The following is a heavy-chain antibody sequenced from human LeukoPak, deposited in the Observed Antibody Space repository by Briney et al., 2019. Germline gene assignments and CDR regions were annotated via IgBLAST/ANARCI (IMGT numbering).Heavy chain of an antibody. V-gene: IGHV4-38-2*02. D-gene: IGHD3-10*01. CDR2: IYRSGST. J-gene: IGHJ4*02. Sequence: SETLSLTCSVSGYSISTGYYWVWIRQSPGKGLEWIGSIYRSGSTNYNPSLKSRVTISVDTSNNQFSLKLSSVTAADTAVYYCARLYGSGSSLYFDYWGQGTLVTVSS. CDR3: ARLYGSGSSLYFDY. CDR1: GYSISTGYY.